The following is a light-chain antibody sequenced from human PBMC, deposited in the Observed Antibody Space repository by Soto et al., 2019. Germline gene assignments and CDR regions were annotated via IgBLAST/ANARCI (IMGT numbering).Light chain of an antibody. V-gene: IGLV4-69*01. J-gene: IGLJ2*01. CDR1: SGHRGYA. CDR2: LNTDGSH. Sequence: QLVLTQSPSASASLGASGKVTCTLSSGHRGYAIVWHQQQPEKGPRYLMRLNTDGSHNKGERIPDRFSASSSGAERYRAISSRQSEGEADYYCQSWGSGIVFGGGTKVTVL. CDR3: QSWGSGIV.